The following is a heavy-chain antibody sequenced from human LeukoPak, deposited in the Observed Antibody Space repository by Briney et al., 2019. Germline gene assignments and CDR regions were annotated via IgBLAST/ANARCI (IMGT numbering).Heavy chain of an antibody. Sequence: PSETLSLTCAVSGGSISSSNWWSWVRQPPGKGLEWIGEIYHSGSTNYNPSLKSRVTISVDKSKNQFSLKLSSVTAADTAVYYCARARYYDSSGYYYPLDFDYWGQGTLVTVSS. CDR3: ARARYYDSSGYYYPLDFDY. J-gene: IGHJ4*02. D-gene: IGHD3-22*01. CDR2: IYHSGST. CDR1: GGSISSSNW. V-gene: IGHV4-4*02.